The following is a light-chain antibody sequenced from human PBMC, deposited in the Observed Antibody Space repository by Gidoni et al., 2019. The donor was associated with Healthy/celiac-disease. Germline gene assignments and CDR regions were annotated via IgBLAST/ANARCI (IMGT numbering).Light chain of an antibody. CDR1: NSHIGDRG. CDR2: YDD. J-gene: IGLJ3*02. V-gene: IGLV1-36*01. CDR3: AAWEDSLNTWV. Sequence: QSVLTQPPSVSGAPRQRVIISCSGRNSHIGDRGVNWYQQPPGKAPRLLIYYDDLVSSGVSDRFSGSKSGTSASLAISGLQPEDEADYYCAAWEDSLNTWVFGGGTKLTVL.